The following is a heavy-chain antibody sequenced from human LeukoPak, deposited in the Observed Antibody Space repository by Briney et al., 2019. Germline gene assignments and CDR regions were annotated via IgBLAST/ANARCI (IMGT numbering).Heavy chain of an antibody. CDR2: ITSSGYYT. J-gene: IGHJ5*02. D-gene: IGHD6-13*01. Sequence: GGSLRLSWAASGFTFSDYYMTWIRQAPGKGLGWVSYITSSGYYTNYGDSVKGRFTMSRGNAKKSLYLQMNSLRTEDTALYYCAKDGGDSSSLGENWFDPWGQGTLVTVSS. V-gene: IGHV3-11*05. CDR1: GFTFSDYY. CDR3: AKDGGDSSSLGENWFDP.